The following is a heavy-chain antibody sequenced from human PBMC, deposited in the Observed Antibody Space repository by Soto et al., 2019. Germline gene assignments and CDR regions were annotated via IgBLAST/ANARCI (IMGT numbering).Heavy chain of an antibody. CDR3: ASLRTARLGDHYYYYYMDI. Sequence: ASVKVSCKASGYTFTSYGISWVRQAPGQGLEWMGWISAYNGDTNYAQKLQGRVTMTTDTSTSTAYMELRSLRSDDTAVYYCASLRTARLGDHYYYYYMDIWGKGTTVTVSS. CDR1: GYTFTSYG. D-gene: IGHD6-6*01. CDR2: ISAYNGDT. J-gene: IGHJ6*03. V-gene: IGHV1-18*01.